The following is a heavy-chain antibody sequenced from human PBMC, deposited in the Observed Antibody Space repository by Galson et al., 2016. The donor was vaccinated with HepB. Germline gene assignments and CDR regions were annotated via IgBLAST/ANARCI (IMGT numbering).Heavy chain of an antibody. J-gene: IGHJ4*02. Sequence: SLRLSCAASGFTFSSHAMYWVRQAPGKGLEWVAVISYDGDNTYYADSVKGRSTISRDNSRDTVSLEMTGLRPEDTALYYCARARIAAAVSYFFDCWGQGTRVTVSS. CDR2: ISYDGDNT. V-gene: IGHV3-30-3*01. CDR1: GFTFSSHA. CDR3: ARARIAAAVSYFFDC. D-gene: IGHD6-13*01.